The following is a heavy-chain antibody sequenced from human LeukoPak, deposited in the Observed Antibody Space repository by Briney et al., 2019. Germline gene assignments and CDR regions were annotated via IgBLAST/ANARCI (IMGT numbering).Heavy chain of an antibody. D-gene: IGHD5-12*01. J-gene: IGHJ4*02. Sequence: SETLSLTCTVSGGSISSSSYYWGWIRQPPGKGLEWIGSIYYSGSTYYNPSLKSRVTISVDTSKNQFSLKLGSVTAADTAVYYCARRVDIVATIGEYYFDYWGQGTLVTVSS. CDR3: ARRVDIVATIGEYYFDY. CDR1: GGSISSSSYY. V-gene: IGHV4-39*01. CDR2: IYYSGST.